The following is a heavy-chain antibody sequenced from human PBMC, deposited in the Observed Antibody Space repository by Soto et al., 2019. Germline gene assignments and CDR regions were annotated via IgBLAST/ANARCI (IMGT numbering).Heavy chain of an antibody. CDR3: ARSGYSYGPSFD. Sequence: QVQLEQSGAEMKKPGSSVKVSCKASRDTFSSSGFSRVRRAPGKGLEWMGGFIPIFGTANYAPNFQGRVSITADESPGMVYMDLSGLRSDDTAVYYCARSGYSYGPSFDWAQGTLVSVSS. CDR1: RDTFSSSG. D-gene: IGHD5-18*01. CDR2: FIPIFGTA. V-gene: IGHV1-69*01. J-gene: IGHJ4*02.